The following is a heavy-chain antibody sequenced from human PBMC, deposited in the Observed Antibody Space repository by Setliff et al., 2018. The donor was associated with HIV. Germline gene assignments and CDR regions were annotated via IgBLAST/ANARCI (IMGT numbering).Heavy chain of an antibody. J-gene: IGHJ4*02. CDR1: GGSITSYY. D-gene: IGHD3-16*01. Sequence: PSETLSLTCTVSGGSITSYYWNWIRQAPGRGLEWIGEINHSAFTKYNPSLASRVTMSIDTSKNQFSLLLSSVTAADTAMYFCARRPGGITRARLDNWGQGTLVTVSS. V-gene: IGHV4-34*01. CDR3: ARRPGGITRARLDN. CDR2: INHSAFT.